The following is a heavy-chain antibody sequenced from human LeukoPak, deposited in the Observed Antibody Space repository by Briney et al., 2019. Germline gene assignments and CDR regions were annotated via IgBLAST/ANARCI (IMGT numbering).Heavy chain of an antibody. CDR3: ARKGASDTSSSWYGHWFDP. D-gene: IGHD6-13*01. CDR1: GGTFSSYA. Sequence: EASVKVSCKASGGTFSSYAISWVRQAPGQGLEWMGGIIPIFGTANYAQKFQGRVTITADKSTSTAYMELSSLRSEDTAVYYCARKGASDTSSSWYGHWFDPWGQGTLVTVSS. CDR2: IIPIFGTA. V-gene: IGHV1-69*06. J-gene: IGHJ5*02.